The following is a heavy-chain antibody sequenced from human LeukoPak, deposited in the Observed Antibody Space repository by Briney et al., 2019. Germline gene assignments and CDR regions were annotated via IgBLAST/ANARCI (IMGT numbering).Heavy chain of an antibody. V-gene: IGHV3-74*01. D-gene: IGHD2-15*01. J-gene: IGHJ4*02. Sequence: GGSLRLSCAASGFTFSSYWMHWVRQAPGKGLVWVSRINSDGSTTSYADSVKGRFTISRDNAKNTLYLQMNSLRAEDTAVYYCARERCSGGSCYRTEFDYWGQGTLVTVSS. CDR1: GFTFSSYW. CDR3: ARERCSGGSCYRTEFDY. CDR2: INSDGSTT.